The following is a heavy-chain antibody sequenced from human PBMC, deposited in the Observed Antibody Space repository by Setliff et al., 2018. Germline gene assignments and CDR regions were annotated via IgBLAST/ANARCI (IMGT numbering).Heavy chain of an antibody. J-gene: IGHJ5*02. V-gene: IGHV1-18*01. D-gene: IGHD2-15*01. CDR3: ARDSPEMVAPPAAHCFDP. CDR1: GYTFTTHG. Sequence: GASVKVSCKASGYTFTTHGISWVRQAPGQGLEWMGWISTDDGDTNFAQKFQGRVTLTTDTSTGTAYMELRSLTFGDTAVYYCARDSPEMVAPPAAHCFDPWGQGTLVTVSS. CDR2: ISTDDGDT.